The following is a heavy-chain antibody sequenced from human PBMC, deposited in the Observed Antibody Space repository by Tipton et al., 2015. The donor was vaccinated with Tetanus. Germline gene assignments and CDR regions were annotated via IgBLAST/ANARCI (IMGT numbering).Heavy chain of an antibody. CDR1: GYSFTSYW. Sequence: VQLVQSGAEVKKPGESLKISCKGSGYSFTSYWIGGVRQMPGKSPERMGNLYPVDSDTLYRPSFQGQVTNSADKSISTAYLQGSSLKAPDTAMYYCARHAGATVYYYYMDVWGKGTTVTVSS. CDR3: ARHAGATVYYYYMDV. V-gene: IGHV5-51*01. J-gene: IGHJ6*03. D-gene: IGHD1-26*01. CDR2: LYPVDSDT.